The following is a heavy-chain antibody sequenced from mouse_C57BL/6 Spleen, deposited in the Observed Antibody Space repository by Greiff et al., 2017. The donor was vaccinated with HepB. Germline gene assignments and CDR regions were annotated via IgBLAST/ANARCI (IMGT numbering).Heavy chain of an antibody. V-gene: IGHV1-55*01. Sequence: VQLQQPGAELVKPGASVKMSCKASGYTFTSYWITWVKQRPGQGLEWIGDIYPGSGSTNYNEKFKSKATLTVDTSSSTAYMQRSSLTSEDSAVYYCARSGGNYYYFDYWGQGTTLTVSS. J-gene: IGHJ2*01. CDR2: IYPGSGST. D-gene: IGHD2-1*01. CDR1: GYTFTSYW. CDR3: ARSGGNYYYFDY.